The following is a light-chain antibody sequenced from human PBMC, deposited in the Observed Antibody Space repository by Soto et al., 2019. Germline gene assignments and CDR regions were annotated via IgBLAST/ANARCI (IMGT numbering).Light chain of an antibody. Sequence: EIVLTQSAGTLSLSPGERATLSCRASQTVSGSYLAWFQQKPGQTPRLLIYAASTRAAGVPGRFSGSGSGTDFSLTINRLELEDFAVYYCQHYSPAPWTFGQGTKVEIK. CDR3: QHYSPAPWT. CDR2: AAS. J-gene: IGKJ1*01. V-gene: IGKV3-20*01. CDR1: QTVSGSY.